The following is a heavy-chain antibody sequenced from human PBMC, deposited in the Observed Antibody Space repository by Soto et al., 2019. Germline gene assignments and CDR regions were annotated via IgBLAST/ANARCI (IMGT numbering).Heavy chain of an antibody. CDR2: ISSSSTYM. Sequence: WGSLRLSCAASGFTFSSSTMNWVRQAPGKGLQWVSSISSSSTYMFYADSVKGRFTVSRDNSKSTLYLQMNSLRAEDTALYYCARIPLSGSWFFDYWGQETLVTVSS. J-gene: IGHJ4*02. CDR1: GFTFSSST. D-gene: IGHD3-9*01. V-gene: IGHV3-21*04. CDR3: ARIPLSGSWFFDY.